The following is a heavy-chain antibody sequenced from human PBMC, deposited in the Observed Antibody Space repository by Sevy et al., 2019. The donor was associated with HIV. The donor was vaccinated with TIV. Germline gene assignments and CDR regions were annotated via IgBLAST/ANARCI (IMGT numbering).Heavy chain of an antibody. D-gene: IGHD3-10*01. CDR3: AKDRVSGSYYSGDFDY. CDR1: GFTFNTYA. CDR2: ISYSGSTT. J-gene: IGHJ4*02. Sequence: GGSLRLSCAASGFTFNTYAMTWVRQAPGKGLEWVSAISYSGSTTHYADSVKGRFTISRDNSKNTLYLQMNSLRPEDTAVYYCAKDRVSGSYYSGDFDYWGQGTLVTISS. V-gene: IGHV3-23*01.